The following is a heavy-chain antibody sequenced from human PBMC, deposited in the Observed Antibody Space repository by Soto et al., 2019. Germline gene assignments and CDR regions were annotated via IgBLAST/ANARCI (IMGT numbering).Heavy chain of an antibody. CDR1: GGSSSSNGGY. CDR3: ASQHYYDSSGYYVVY. Sequence: SETLSLRCTVAGGSSSSNGGYWGWIRQPPGKGLEWIGNIHYSGSTYYDSSLKSRVTISVDTSKNQISLKLSSVTAADTAVYYCASQHYYDSSGYYVVYWGQGTLVTVSS. CDR2: IHYSGST. D-gene: IGHD3-22*01. V-gene: IGHV4-39*01. J-gene: IGHJ4*02.